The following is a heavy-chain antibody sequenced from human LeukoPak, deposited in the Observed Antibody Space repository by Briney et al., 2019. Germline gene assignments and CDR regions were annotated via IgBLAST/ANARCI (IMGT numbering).Heavy chain of an antibody. CDR3: SRGQDSRELDY. D-gene: IGHD3-22*01. V-gene: IGHV4-31*03. Sequence: SQTLSLTCTVSGASFNSDDQHWNWIRQSPGKGLEWIGSIHPSGMLYNNPSLESRVTMSRDTSKNQFSLNLNSVTAADTAVYFCSRGQDSRELDYWGQGILVTVCS. J-gene: IGHJ4*02. CDR2: IHPSGML. CDR1: GASFNSDDQH.